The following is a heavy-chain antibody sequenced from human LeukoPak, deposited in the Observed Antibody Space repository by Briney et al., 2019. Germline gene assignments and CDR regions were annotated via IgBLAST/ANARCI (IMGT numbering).Heavy chain of an antibody. J-gene: IGHJ6*02. CDR2: ISSSGSPI. CDR3: PRVGYSYGYYSYGMAV. V-gene: IGHV3-48*03. CDR1: GFTFSSFE. D-gene: IGHD5-18*01. Sequence: PGGSLRLSCAASGFTFSSFEMNWVRQAPGKGLEWVSYISSSGSPINYAPSVKGRFTISRDNAKTSLYLQMDSLRREDTAVYYCPRVGYSYGYYSYGMAVWGQGNTVTVSS.